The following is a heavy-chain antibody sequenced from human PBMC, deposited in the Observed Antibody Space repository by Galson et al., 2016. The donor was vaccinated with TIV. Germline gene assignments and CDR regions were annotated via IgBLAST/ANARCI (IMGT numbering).Heavy chain of an antibody. CDR1: GFTFGSYS. J-gene: IGHJ4*02. CDR2: ISSIGSSCK. Sequence: SLRLSCAASGFTFGSYSMNWVRQAPGKGLEWVSSISSIGSSCKYYAESVKGRFTISRDNTKNSLYLQMNSLRAEDTAVYYCARDESGYYRFEYWGQGALVTVSS. D-gene: IGHD3-22*01. V-gene: IGHV3-21*01. CDR3: ARDESGYYRFEY.